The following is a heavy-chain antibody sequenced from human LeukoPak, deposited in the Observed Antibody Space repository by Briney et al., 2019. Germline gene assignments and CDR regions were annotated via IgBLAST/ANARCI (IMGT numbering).Heavy chain of an antibody. CDR3: ARERHGGLDI. D-gene: IGHD3-10*01. CDR1: GGSISSYY. J-gene: IGHJ3*02. Sequence: SETLSLTCTVSGGSISSYYWSWIRQPAGKGLEWIGYINYSGSTNYNPSLKSRVTISVDTSKNRFSLKLSSVTAADTAVYYCARERHGGLDIWGQGTMVTVSS. V-gene: IGHV4-59*01. CDR2: INYSGST.